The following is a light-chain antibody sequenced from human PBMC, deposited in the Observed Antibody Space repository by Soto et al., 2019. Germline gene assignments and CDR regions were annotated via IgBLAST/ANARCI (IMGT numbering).Light chain of an antibody. Sequence: EIVMAQSPATLSVSPGERAALCCRASQSVSSNLAWYQQKPGQAPRLLIYGASTRATGIPDRFSGSGSGTDFTLIISRLEPEDFAVYYCQQYGRTPITFGQGTRLEIK. CDR2: GAS. V-gene: IGKV3-20*01. CDR1: QSVSSN. CDR3: QQYGRTPIT. J-gene: IGKJ5*01.